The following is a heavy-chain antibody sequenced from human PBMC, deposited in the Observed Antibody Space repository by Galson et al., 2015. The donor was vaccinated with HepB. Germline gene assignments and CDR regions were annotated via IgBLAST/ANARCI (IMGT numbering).Heavy chain of an antibody. J-gene: IGHJ4*02. CDR3: AKDPYLYSALAGTMTGFDY. Sequence: SLRLSCAASGFTFSNYGMHWVRQAPGKGLEWVAVISYDGSNKYYAASVKGRFTISSDNSKNTLYLQMNSLRAEDTALYYCAKDPYLYSALAGTMTGFDYWGQGTLVTVSS. V-gene: IGHV3-30*18. D-gene: IGHD6-19*01. CDR2: ISYDGSNK. CDR1: GFTFSNYG.